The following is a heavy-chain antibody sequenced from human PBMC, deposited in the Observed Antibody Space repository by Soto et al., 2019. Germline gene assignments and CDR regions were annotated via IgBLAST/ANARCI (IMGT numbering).Heavy chain of an antibody. J-gene: IGHJ5*02. CDR2: ISYDGSNK. CDR1: GFTFSSYG. Sequence: PGGSLRLSCAASGFTFSSYGMHWVRQAPGKGLEWVAVISYDGSNKYYADSVKGRFTISRDNSKNTLYLQMNSLRAEDTAVYYCAKDRHRGGGATHPPWFDPWGQGTLVTVS. D-gene: IGHD1-26*01. V-gene: IGHV3-30*18. CDR3: AKDRHRGGGATHPPWFDP.